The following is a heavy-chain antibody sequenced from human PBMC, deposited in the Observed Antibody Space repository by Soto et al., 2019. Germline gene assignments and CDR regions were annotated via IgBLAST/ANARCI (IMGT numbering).Heavy chain of an antibody. CDR1: GGSISSYY. CDR3: ARDDGYSWYGFDY. CDR2: IYYSGST. J-gene: IGHJ4*02. Sequence: QVQLQESGPGLVKPSETLSLTCTVSGGSISSYYWSWIRQTPGKGLEWIGYIYYSGSTNYNPSLKRRVTISVSVDTSKNQFSLKLSSVTAADTAVYYCARDDGYSWYGFDYWGQGTLVTVSS. D-gene: IGHD6-13*01. V-gene: IGHV4-59*01.